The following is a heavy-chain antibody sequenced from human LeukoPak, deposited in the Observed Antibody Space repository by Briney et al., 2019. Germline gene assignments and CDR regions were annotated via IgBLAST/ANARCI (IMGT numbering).Heavy chain of an antibody. D-gene: IGHD6-19*01. CDR1: GFTVSSSS. V-gene: IGHV3-66*01. CDR3: ARGQEQFSSPWQWGPRRKNFYYYVMDV. Sequence: GGSLRLSCAASGFTVSSSSMNWVRLGPGKGLEWVSVISSDGNTYYADSVKGRFTISRDNSRNTLSLQMHGLRADDTAVYYCARGQEQFSSPWQWGPRRKNFYYYVMDVWGQGTTVTVSS. J-gene: IGHJ6*02. CDR2: ISSDGNT.